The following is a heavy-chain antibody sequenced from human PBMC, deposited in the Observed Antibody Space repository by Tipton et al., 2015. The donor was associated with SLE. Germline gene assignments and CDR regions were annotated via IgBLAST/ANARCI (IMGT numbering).Heavy chain of an antibody. CDR2: IKSKIDGGTA. CDR1: GLTLTDAW. Sequence: SLRLSCADSGLTLTDAWMSWVRQAPGKGLEWVGRIKSKIDGGTADYAAPVKGRFIISRDNSKNTLYLQMNSLRAEDTAVYYCAKDAGFCSGGSCSGGDFYWGQGTLVTVSS. V-gene: IGHV3-15*01. CDR3: AKDAGFCSGGSCSGGDFY. J-gene: IGHJ4*02. D-gene: IGHD2-15*01.